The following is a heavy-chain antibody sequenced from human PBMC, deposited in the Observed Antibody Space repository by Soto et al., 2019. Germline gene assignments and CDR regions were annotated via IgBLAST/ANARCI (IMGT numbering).Heavy chain of an antibody. CDR1: GFTVSSNY. CDR2: IYSCGST. J-gene: IGHJ6*02. CDR3: ARDARPAGVGNSCSSRGYYYYGMDV. V-gene: IGHV3-66*03. D-gene: IGHD2-2*01. Sequence: GGSLRLSCAASGFTVSSNYMSWVRQAPGKGLEWVSVIYSCGSTYYADSVKGRFTISRDNSKNTLYLQMNSLRAEDTAVYYCARDARPAGVGNSCSSRGYYYYGMDVCGQGITVTVSS.